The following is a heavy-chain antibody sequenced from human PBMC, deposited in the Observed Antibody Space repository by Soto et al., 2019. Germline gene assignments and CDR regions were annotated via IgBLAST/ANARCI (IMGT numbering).Heavy chain of an antibody. CDR3: AKDGAFSSYSSSSFLMDRDVGGVYFDY. V-gene: IGHV3-30*18. Sequence: PGGSLRLSCAASGFTFSSYGMHWVRQAPGKGLEWVAVISYDRSNKYYADSVKGRFTISRDNSKNTLYLQMNSLRAEDTAVYYCAKDGAFSSYSSSSFLMDRDVGGVYFDYWGQGTLVTVSS. D-gene: IGHD6-6*01. CDR1: GFTFSSYG. CDR2: ISYDRSNK. J-gene: IGHJ4*02.